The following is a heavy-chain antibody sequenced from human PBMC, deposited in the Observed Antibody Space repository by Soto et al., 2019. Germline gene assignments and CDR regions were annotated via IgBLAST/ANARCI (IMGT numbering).Heavy chain of an antibody. Sequence: QVQLVQSGAEVKKPGASVKVSCKASGYTFTIYGITWVRQAPGQGLEWMGWISAYNGNTNYAQKLQGRVTMTPDTSTSTAYMALRSLRSDDTAMYYCARVWLVTAAGWFGPWGQGTLVTVSS. CDR2: ISAYNGNT. CDR3: ARVWLVTAAGWFGP. CDR1: GYTFTIYG. V-gene: IGHV1-18*01. J-gene: IGHJ5*02. D-gene: IGHD6-13*01.